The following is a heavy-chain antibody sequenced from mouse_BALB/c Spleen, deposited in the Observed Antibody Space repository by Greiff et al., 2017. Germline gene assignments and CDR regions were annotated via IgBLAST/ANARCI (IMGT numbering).Heavy chain of an antibody. CDR1: GYAFSSYW. J-gene: IGHJ3*01. D-gene: IGHD1-1*01. Sequence: QVQLKESGAELVRPGSSVKISCKASGYAFSSYWMNWVKQRPGQGLEWIGQIYPGAGDTNYNGKFKGKATLTADKSSSTAYMQLSSLTSEDSAVYFCARRAVVARGFAYWGQGTLVTVSA. CDR3: ARRAVVARGFAY. CDR2: IYPGAGDT. V-gene: IGHV1-80*01.